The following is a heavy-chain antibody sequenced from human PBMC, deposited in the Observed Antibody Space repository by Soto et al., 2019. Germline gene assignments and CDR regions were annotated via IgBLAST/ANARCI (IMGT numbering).Heavy chain of an antibody. Sequence: EVQLVESGGGLVKPGGSLRLSCAASGFSFTSAWMNWVRQIPGKGLEWVGRIKTNIDGGATDYSAAVKGRFTISRDDSKDTVYLQMNSLKTEDTAVYYCTTGRGGSAYVPGAYWGQGALVTVSS. CDR2: IKTNIDGGAT. J-gene: IGHJ4*02. D-gene: IGHD5-12*01. V-gene: IGHV3-15*07. CDR1: GFSFTSAW. CDR3: TTGRGGSAYVPGAY.